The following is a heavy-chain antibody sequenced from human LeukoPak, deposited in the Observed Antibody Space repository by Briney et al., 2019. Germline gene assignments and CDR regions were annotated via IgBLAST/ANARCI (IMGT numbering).Heavy chain of an antibody. CDR2: INHSGST. J-gene: IGHJ4*02. CDR1: GGSFSGYY. V-gene: IGHV4-34*01. Sequence: PSETLSLTCAVYGGSFSGYYWSWIRQPPGKGLEWIGEINHSGSTNYNPSLKSRVTISVDTSKNQFSLKLSSVTAADTAVYYCARGLGIAVAGTYFDYWGQGTLSPSPQ. CDR3: ARGLGIAVAGTYFDY. D-gene: IGHD6-19*01.